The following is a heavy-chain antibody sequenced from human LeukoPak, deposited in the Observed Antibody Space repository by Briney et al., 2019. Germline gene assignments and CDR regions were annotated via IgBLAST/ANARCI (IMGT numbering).Heavy chain of an antibody. CDR2: IHHSGRT. CDR1: GGSFSGYY. CDR3: ARGPGELPLSENWFDP. J-gene: IGHJ5*02. V-gene: IGHV4-34*01. D-gene: IGHD1-26*01. Sequence: PSETLSLTCAVYGGSFSGYYWSWIRQPPGKGLEWIGEIHHSGRTNYNPSLKSRVTISVDTSKNQFSLKLSSVTAADTAVYYCARGPGELPLSENWFDPWGQGTLVTVSS.